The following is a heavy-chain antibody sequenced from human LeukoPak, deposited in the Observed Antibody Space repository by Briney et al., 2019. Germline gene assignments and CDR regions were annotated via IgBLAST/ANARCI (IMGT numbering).Heavy chain of an antibody. CDR1: GFIFSSYA. J-gene: IGHJ5*02. CDR2: ISGSGGST. D-gene: IGHD6-13*01. V-gene: IGHV3-23*01. CDR3: AAASAFSSSWRS. Sequence: GGSLRLYCAASGFIFSSYAMSWVRQAPGKGLEWVSAISGSGGSTYYADSVKGRFTISRDNSKKSLFLQMNSLRAEDTAVYYCAAASAFSSSWRSWGQGTVVTVSS.